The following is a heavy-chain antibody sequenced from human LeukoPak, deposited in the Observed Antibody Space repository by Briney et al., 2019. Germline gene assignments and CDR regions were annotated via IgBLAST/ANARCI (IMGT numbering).Heavy chain of an antibody. J-gene: IGHJ4*02. Sequence: GGSLRLSCAASGFTFSSYSMNWVRQAPGKGLEWVSSISGSGGSTYYADSVKGRFTISRDNSKNTLYLQMYSLRAEDTAVYYCAKVEGASKASVYWGQGALVTVSS. CDR3: AKVEGASKASVY. V-gene: IGHV3-23*01. CDR2: ISGSGGST. D-gene: IGHD1-1*01. CDR1: GFTFSSYS.